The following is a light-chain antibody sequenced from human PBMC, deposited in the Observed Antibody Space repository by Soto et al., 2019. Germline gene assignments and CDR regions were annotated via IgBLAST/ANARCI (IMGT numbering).Light chain of an antibody. CDR2: DAS. V-gene: IGKV1-5*01. J-gene: IGKJ1*01. CDR1: QSISSW. Sequence: DIQMTQSPSTLSASVGDRVTITCRASQSISSWLAWYQQKPGRAPKLLIFDASSLESGVPSRFSGRGSGTDFTLTISSPQPDDFATYYCQQYNSYSWTFGQGTKVDIK. CDR3: QQYNSYSWT.